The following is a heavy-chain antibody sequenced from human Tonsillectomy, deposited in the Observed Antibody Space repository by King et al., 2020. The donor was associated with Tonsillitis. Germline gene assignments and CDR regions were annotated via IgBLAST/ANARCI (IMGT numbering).Heavy chain of an antibody. V-gene: IGHV3-33*05. CDR2: ISHDGSQE. Sequence: VQLVESGGGVVQPGRSLRLSCTPSGFTFSDYGIHWARRAPGKGLEWVAVISHDGSQEYYADSVKGRFAVSREHSKYTVFLQMDSLRVEYTAVYYCASPATPNGYLYYWGQGIRVTVSS. CDR1: GFTFSDYG. CDR3: ASPATPNGYLYY. J-gene: IGHJ4*02. D-gene: IGHD2-8*01.